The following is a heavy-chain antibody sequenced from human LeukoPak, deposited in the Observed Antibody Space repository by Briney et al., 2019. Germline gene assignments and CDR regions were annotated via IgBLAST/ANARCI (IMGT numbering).Heavy chain of an antibody. CDR3: TRDPIAAATSGGDY. J-gene: IGHJ4*02. CDR1: GFTFSSYS. Sequence: GGSLRLSCAASGFTFSSYSMNWVRQAPGKGLEWVSSITSRSSYMYYGDSVKGRFTISRDNAKNSLYLQMNSLRPEDTAVYYCTRDPIAAATSGGDYWGQGTLVTVSS. D-gene: IGHD3-16*01. CDR2: ITSRSSYM. V-gene: IGHV3-21*01.